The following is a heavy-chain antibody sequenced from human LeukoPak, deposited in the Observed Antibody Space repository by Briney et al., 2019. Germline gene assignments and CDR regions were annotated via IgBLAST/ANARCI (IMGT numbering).Heavy chain of an antibody. CDR2: IYHSGST. CDR1: GGSFSGYY. J-gene: IGHJ4*02. CDR3: ARTDSSYRGYFGY. D-gene: IGHD3-22*01. Sequence: SETLSLTCAVYGGSFSGYYWSWIRQPPGKGLEWIGYIYHSGSTYYNPSLKSRVTISVDRSKNQFSLKLSSVTAADTAVYYCARTDSSYRGYFGYWGQGALVTVSS. V-gene: IGHV4-34*01.